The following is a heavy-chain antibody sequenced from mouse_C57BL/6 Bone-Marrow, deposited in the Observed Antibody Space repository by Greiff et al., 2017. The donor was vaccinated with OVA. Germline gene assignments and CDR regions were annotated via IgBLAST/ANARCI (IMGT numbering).Heavy chain of an antibody. Sequence: VQLQQSGAELARPGASVKLSCKASGYTFTSYGISWVKQRTGQGLEWIGEIYPRSGNTYYNEKFKGKATLTADKSSSTAYMELRSLTSEDSAVYFCARPYYDYDGWFAYWGQGTLVTVSA. D-gene: IGHD2-4*01. CDR3: ARPYYDYDGWFAY. V-gene: IGHV1-81*01. CDR2: IYPRSGNT. CDR1: GYTFTSYG. J-gene: IGHJ3*01.